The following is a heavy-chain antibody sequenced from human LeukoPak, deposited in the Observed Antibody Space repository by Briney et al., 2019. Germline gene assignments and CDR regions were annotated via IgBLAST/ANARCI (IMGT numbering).Heavy chain of an antibody. CDR1: GFTFSSCA. CDR3: AKDRGYSGYDPLDF. D-gene: IGHD5-12*01. CDR2: ISGGGGST. Sequence: GGSLRLSCAASGFTFSSCAMSWVRQAPGKGLEWVSAISGGGGSTYSADSVKGRFTISRDNSKNTLYLQMNSLRAEDTAVYYCAKDRGYSGYDPLDFWGQGALVTVSS. V-gene: IGHV3-23*01. J-gene: IGHJ4*02.